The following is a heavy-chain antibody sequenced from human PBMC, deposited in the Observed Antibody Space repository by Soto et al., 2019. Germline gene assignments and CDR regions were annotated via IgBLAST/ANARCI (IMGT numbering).Heavy chain of an antibody. Sequence: SETLSLTCTVSGAFISSYYWGWIRQPPGKGLEWIGEINHSGSTNYNPSLKSRVTISVDTSKNQFSLKLSSVTAADTAVYYCARDPREVPAAMESYYYYGMDVWGQGTTVTVSS. J-gene: IGHJ6*02. CDR2: INHSGST. V-gene: IGHV4-34*01. CDR1: GAFISSYY. CDR3: ARDPREVPAAMESYYYYGMDV. D-gene: IGHD2-2*01.